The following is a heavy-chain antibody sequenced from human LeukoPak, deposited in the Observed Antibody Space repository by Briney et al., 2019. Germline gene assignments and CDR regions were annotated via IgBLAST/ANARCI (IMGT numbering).Heavy chain of an antibody. V-gene: IGHV3-21*01. D-gene: IGHD3-3*01. Sequence: GGSLRLSCAASGFTFTNYRMNWVRQAPGKELEWVSSISSSGDNIHYVDSLKGRFTISRDNAKNSLFLQMNGLRVEDTAVYYWARDVNTIYGRYFDYWGQGTVVAVSS. J-gene: IGHJ4*02. CDR1: GFTFTNYR. CDR2: ISSSGDNI. CDR3: ARDVNTIYGRYFDY.